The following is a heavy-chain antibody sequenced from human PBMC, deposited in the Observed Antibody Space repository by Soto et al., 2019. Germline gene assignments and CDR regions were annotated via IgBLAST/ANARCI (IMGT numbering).Heavy chain of an antibody. CDR3: ARVLYNSGWFLFDS. CDR2: ISTSGDVT. J-gene: IGHJ4*02. V-gene: IGHV3-23*01. CDR1: GFTFSSHV. D-gene: IGHD6-19*01. Sequence: PGGSLRLSCAASGFTFSSHVMNWVRQAPGKGLEWVSLISTSGDVTDYSGSVKGRFAISRDNSKNTLYLQMNSLRADDTAVYYCARVLYNSGWFLFDSWGQGTLVTVSS.